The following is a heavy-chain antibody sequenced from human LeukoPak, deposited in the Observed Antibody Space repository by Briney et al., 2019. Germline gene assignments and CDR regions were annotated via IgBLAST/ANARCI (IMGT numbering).Heavy chain of an antibody. CDR2: ISSSSSYI. Sequence: GGSLRLSCAASGFTFSSYSMNWVRQTPGKGLEWVSSISSSSSYIYYADSVKGRFTISRDNAKNSLYLQMNSLRAEDTAVYYCARAKPKNMVRGLIMRRESRYYFDYWGQGTLVTVSS. J-gene: IGHJ4*02. V-gene: IGHV3-21*01. D-gene: IGHD3-10*01. CDR1: GFTFSSYS. CDR3: ARAKPKNMVRGLIMRRESRYYFDY.